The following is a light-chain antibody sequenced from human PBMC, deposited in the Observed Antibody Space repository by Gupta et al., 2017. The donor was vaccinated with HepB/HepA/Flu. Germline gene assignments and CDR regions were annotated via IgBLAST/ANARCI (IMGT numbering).Light chain of an antibody. CDR3: LYYNNWYT. CDR1: QSVNRD. J-gene: IGKJ2*01. V-gene: IGKV3-15*01. CDR2: GAS. Sequence: EIVMTQSRVTLSVSPGERATRACRTSQSVNRDLAWYQQKPGQAPRLLIYGASTRATAFPGRFSGSGSGTEFTLTSNSLQSEDFAVYYWLYYNNWYTFGQGTKLEIK.